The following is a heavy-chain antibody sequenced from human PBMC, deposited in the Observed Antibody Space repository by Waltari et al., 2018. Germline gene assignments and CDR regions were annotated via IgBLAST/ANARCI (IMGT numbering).Heavy chain of an antibody. V-gene: IGHV1-2*06. CDR2: INPNSGGT. D-gene: IGHD2-2*01. Sequence: QVQLVQSGAEVKKPGASVKVSCKASGYTFTGYYMHWVLQAPGQGLEWMGRINPNSGGTNYAQKFQGRVTMTRDTSISTAYMELSRLRSDDTAVYYCARASRYCSSTSCYLFDYWGQGTLVTVSS. J-gene: IGHJ4*02. CDR1: GYTFTGYY. CDR3: ARASRYCSSTSCYLFDY.